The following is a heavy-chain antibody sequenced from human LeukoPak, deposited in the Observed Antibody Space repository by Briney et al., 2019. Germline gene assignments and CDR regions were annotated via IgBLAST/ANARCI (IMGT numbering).Heavy chain of an antibody. CDR1: GFTVSSNY. D-gene: IGHD3-22*01. J-gene: IGHJ4*02. Sequence: GGSLSLTCAASGFTVSSNYMTWVRQAPGKGLEWVSVIYSSGTTYYTDSVKGRFTICRDNSKNTLYLQMNSLRAEDTAVYFCARDVADSSGGYYPQWGQGSHLSVSS. V-gene: IGHV3-66*01. CDR2: IYSSGTT. CDR3: ARDVADSSGGYYPQ.